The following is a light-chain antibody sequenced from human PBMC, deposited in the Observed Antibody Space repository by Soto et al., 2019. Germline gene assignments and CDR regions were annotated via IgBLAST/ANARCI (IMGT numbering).Light chain of an antibody. CDR1: QGISSY. V-gene: IGKV1-8*01. J-gene: IGKJ3*01. CDR3: QQYYSDSY. CDR2: AAS. Sequence: AIRMTQSPSSVSASTGDRVTITCRASQGISSYLAWYQQKPGKAPKLLIYAASTLQSGVPSRFSGSGSGTDFTLTISCLQSGDFATYYCQQYYSDSYFGPGTKVDIK.